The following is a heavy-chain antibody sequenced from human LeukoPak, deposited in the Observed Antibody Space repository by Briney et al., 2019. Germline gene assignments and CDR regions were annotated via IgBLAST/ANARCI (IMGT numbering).Heavy chain of an antibody. V-gene: IGHV1-8*02. D-gene: IGHD4-17*01. CDR3: ARSPTGLRKRNYF. Sequence: ASVKVSCKTSGYTFTSDDINWVRQATGQGLEWMGWMNPNSGNTGYAQKFQGRVTMTRNTSISTAYMELSSQRSEDTAIYYCARSPTGLRKRNYFWGQGTLVTVSS. CDR1: GYTFTSDD. CDR2: MNPNSGNT. J-gene: IGHJ4*02.